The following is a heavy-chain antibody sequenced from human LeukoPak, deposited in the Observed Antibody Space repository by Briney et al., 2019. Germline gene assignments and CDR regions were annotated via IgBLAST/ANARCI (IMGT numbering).Heavy chain of an antibody. J-gene: IGHJ3*01. CDR3: ARDPLLRRDAFDR. CDR1: GYTFTGYY. CDR2: INPSGGST. D-gene: IGHD1-26*01. V-gene: IGHV1-46*01. Sequence: GASVKVSCKASGYTFTGYYMHWVRQAPGQGLEWMGIINPSGGSTSYAQTFQGRVTMTRDTSTSTVYMELSSLRSEDTAVYYCARDPLLRRDAFDRWGQGTMVTVSS.